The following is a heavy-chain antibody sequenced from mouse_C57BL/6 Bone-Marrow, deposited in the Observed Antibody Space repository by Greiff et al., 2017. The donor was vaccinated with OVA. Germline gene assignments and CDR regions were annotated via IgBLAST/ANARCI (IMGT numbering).Heavy chain of an antibody. D-gene: IGHD1-1*01. CDR1: GFTFSDFY. Sequence: EVKLMESGGGLVQSGRSLRLSCATSGFTFSDFYMEWVRQAPGKGLEWIAASRNKANDYTTEYSASVKGRFIVSRDTSQSILYLQMNALRAEDTAIYYCARDAYYYGPFAYWGQGTLVTVSA. CDR2: SRNKANDYTT. CDR3: ARDAYYYGPFAY. J-gene: IGHJ3*01. V-gene: IGHV7-1*01.